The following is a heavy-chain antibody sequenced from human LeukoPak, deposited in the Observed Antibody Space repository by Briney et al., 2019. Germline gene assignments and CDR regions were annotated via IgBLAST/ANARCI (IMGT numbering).Heavy chain of an antibody. V-gene: IGHV4-39*07. CDR3: ARILHIGGPPNWFDP. CDR1: GGSISSGGYY. Sequence: PSETLSHTCTVSGGSISSGGYYWGWIRQPPGKGLEWIGSIYHSGSTYYNPSLKSRVTISVDTSKNQFSLKLSSVTAADTAVYYCARILHIGGPPNWFDPWGQGTLVTVSS. D-gene: IGHD5-12*01. CDR2: IYHSGST. J-gene: IGHJ5*02.